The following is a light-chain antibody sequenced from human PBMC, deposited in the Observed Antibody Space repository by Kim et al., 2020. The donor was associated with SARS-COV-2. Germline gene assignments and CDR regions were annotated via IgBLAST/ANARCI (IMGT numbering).Light chain of an antibody. J-gene: IGLJ3*02. V-gene: IGLV1-47*01. CDR1: SSNIGSNS. CDR3: AAWDDSLSGWV. CDR2: RNN. Sequence: GQRVTISCSGSSSNIGSNSVYWSQQLPGKAPKLLIYRNNQLPSGVPDRFSGSKSGTSASLAISGLRSEDEADYYCAAWDDSLSGWVFDGGTQLTVL.